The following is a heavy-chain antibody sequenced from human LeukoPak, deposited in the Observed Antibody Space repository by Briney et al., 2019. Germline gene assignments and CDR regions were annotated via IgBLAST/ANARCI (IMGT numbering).Heavy chain of an antibody. J-gene: IGHJ6*03. Sequence: ASVKVSCKASGYTSTSYYMHWVRQAPGQGLEWMGIINPSGGSTSYAQKFQGRVTMTRDTSTSTVYMELSSLRSEDTAVYYCARGGYYDFWSGFIRDYMDVWGKGTTVTVSS. D-gene: IGHD3-3*01. CDR3: ARGGYYDFWSGFIRDYMDV. CDR2: INPSGGST. V-gene: IGHV1-46*01. CDR1: GYTSTSYY.